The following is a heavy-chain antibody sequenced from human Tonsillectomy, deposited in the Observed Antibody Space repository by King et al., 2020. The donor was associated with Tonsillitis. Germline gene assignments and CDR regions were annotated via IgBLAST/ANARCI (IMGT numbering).Heavy chain of an antibody. CDR3: AREAPAVYYDILTCYYVGFGY. CDR1: RYTFTNYY. CDR2: INPKSGGT. V-gene: IGHV1-2*02. Sequence: VQLVESGAEVKKPGASVKVSCKASRYTFTNYYIQWVRQAPGQGLEWMGWINPKSGGTKYAQKFQGRVTMTRDTSISTAYMELSRLRSDDTAVYYCAREAPAVYYDILTCYYVGFGYWGQGTLVTVSS. J-gene: IGHJ4*02. D-gene: IGHD3-9*01.